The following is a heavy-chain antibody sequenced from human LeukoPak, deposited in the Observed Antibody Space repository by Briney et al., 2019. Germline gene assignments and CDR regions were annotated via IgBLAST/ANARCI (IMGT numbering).Heavy chain of an antibody. J-gene: IGHJ6*02. Sequence: GGSLRLSCAASGFTVSSNYMSWVRQAPGKGLEWVSVIYSGGSTYYSESVKGRFTISRDNSKTPLYLQMTSLRAEDTGVYYCARDYAYYYDSSGYRSPESHYYYGMDVWGQGTTVTVSS. CDR3: ARDYAYYYDSSGYRSPESHYYYGMDV. D-gene: IGHD3-22*01. CDR1: GFTVSSNY. V-gene: IGHV3-53*01. CDR2: IYSGGST.